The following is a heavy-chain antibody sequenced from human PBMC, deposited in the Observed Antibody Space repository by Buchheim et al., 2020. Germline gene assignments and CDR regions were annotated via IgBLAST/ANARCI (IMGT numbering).Heavy chain of an antibody. CDR1: GFTFTSAW. CDR3: TTGSRGH. D-gene: IGHD3-10*01. Sequence: VQLVESGGGLVKPGGSLRLSCEGSGFTFTSAWMVWVRQAPGKGLEWVGRIKSKVDGETTDFASPMKVRISISRDDSQNMVFLQIDNLKVEDTAVYYCTTGSRGHWGQGTL. J-gene: IGHJ4*02. V-gene: IGHV3-15*01. CDR2: IKSKVDGETT.